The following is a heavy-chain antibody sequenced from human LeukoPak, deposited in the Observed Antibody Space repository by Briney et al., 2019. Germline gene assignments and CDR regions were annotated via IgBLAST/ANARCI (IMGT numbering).Heavy chain of an antibody. Sequence: PGGSLRLSCAASGFTFSSYSMYWVRQAPGKGLEWVSSISSSSSYIYYADSVKGRFTISRDNAKNSLYLQMNSLRAEDTAVYYCARPLGSSARSDYWGQGTLVTVSS. J-gene: IGHJ4*02. D-gene: IGHD6-6*01. CDR2: ISSSSSYI. CDR1: GFTFSSYS. CDR3: ARPLGSSARSDY. V-gene: IGHV3-21*01.